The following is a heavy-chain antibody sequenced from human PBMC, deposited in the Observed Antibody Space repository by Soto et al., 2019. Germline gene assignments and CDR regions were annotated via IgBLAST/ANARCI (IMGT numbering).Heavy chain of an antibody. CDR2: IRDKANSYAT. CDR1: GFTFSGSA. D-gene: IGHD2-21*02. J-gene: IGHJ4*02. CDR3: TRLYCGGDCDFDS. Sequence: EVQLVESGGGLVQPGGSQKLSCAASGFTFSGSAMHWVRQASGKGLEWVGRIRDKANSYATAYTASVKGRFTISRDDSKNTAYLQMNSLKTEDTAVYYCTRLYCGGDCDFDSWGQGTLVTVSS. V-gene: IGHV3-73*02.